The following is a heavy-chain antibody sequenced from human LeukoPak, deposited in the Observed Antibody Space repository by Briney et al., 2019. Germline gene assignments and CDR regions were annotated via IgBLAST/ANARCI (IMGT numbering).Heavy chain of an antibody. CDR2: IYYAGST. Sequence: SETLSLTCTVSGGSINSYYWSWIRQPPGKGLEWIGYIYYAGSTNYNPSLKSRVTISVDTSKNQFSLKLSSVTAADTAVYYCARARYIVVVTARKYNWFDPWGQGTLVTVSS. D-gene: IGHD2-21*02. V-gene: IGHV4-59*12. J-gene: IGHJ5*02. CDR3: ARARYIVVVTARKYNWFDP. CDR1: GGSINSYY.